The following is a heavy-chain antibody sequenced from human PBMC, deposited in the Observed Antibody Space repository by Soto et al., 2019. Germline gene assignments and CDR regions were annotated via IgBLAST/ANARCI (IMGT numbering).Heavy chain of an antibody. CDR1: GYTFTSYA. V-gene: IGHV1-3*01. J-gene: IGHJ6*02. Sequence: ASVKVSCKASGYTFTSYAMHWVRQAPRQRLEWMGWINAGNGNTNYAQKFQGRVTITADESTSTVYMELSSLRSEDTAVYFCARSQGSSTSLEIYYYYYYGMDVWGQGTTVTVSS. CDR2: INAGNGNT. CDR3: ARSQGSSTSLEIYYYYYYGMDV. D-gene: IGHD2-2*01.